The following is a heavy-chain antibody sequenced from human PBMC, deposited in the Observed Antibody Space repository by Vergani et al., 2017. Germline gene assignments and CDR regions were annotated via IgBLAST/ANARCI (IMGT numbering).Heavy chain of an antibody. CDR1: GGSISSGGYS. D-gene: IGHD4-17*01. J-gene: IGHJ4*02. Sequence: QLQLQESGSGLVKPSQTLSLTCAVSGGSISSGGYSWSWIRQPPGKGLEWIGYIYHSGSTYYNPSLKSRVTISVDRSKNQFSLKLSTVTAADTAVYYCARGTTVSPVESFDYWGQGTLVTVSS. V-gene: IGHV4-30-2*01. CDR2: IYHSGST. CDR3: ARGTTVSPVESFDY.